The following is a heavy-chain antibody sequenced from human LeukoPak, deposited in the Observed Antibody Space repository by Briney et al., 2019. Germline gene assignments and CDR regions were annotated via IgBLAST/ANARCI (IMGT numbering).Heavy chain of an antibody. J-gene: IGHJ4*02. CDR2: ISSNGGST. D-gene: IGHD4-17*01. V-gene: IGHV3-64*01. Sequence: GGSLRLSCAASGFTFNSYAMHWVRQAPGKGLEYVSAISSNGGSTYYANSVKGRFTISRDNSKNTLYLQMGSLRAEDMAVYYCARAWTTTRGVDYWGQGTLVTVSS. CDR1: GFTFNSYA. CDR3: ARAWTTTRGVDY.